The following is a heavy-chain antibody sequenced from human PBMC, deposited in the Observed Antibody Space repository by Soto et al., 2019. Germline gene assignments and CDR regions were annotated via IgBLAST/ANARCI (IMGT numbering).Heavy chain of an antibody. CDR3: AKGEVQPYSSGWYYFDY. J-gene: IGHJ4*02. V-gene: IGHV3-30*18. D-gene: IGHD6-19*01. CDR2: ISYDGSNK. Sequence: QVQLVESGGGVVQPGRSLRLSCAASGFTFSSYGMHWVRQAPGKGLEWVAVISYDGSNKYYADSVKGRFTISRDNSKNTLYLQMNSLRAEDTAVYYCAKGEVQPYSSGWYYFDYWGQGTLVTVSS. CDR1: GFTFSSYG.